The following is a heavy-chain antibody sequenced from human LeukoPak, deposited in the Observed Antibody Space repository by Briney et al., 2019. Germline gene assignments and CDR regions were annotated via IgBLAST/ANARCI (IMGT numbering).Heavy chain of an antibody. V-gene: IGHV3-7*03. Sequence: GGSLRLSCAASGFTFSSYWMSWVRQAPGKGLEWVANIKQDGSEKYYVDSVKGRFTISRDNAKTSLYLQMNSLRAEDTAVYYCARDVLAAGATGTFDIWGQGTMVTVSS. D-gene: IGHD1-14*01. CDR2: IKQDGSEK. CDR1: GFTFSSYW. CDR3: ARDVLAAGATGTFDI. J-gene: IGHJ3*02.